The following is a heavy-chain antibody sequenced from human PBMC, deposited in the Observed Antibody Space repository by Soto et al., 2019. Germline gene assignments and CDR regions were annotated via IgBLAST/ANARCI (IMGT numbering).Heavy chain of an antibody. J-gene: IGHJ4*02. D-gene: IGHD5-18*01. CDR2: IIPIFCSA. Sequence: QVQLVQSGAEVKKPGSSVRVSCKTFGGVFSSFAISWVRQAPGQGLEWMGGIIPIFCSANYAQRFQGRVMITADESIRTGYMELSSLKSEDTAVDYCARGRVNSAMGTTFDYWGQGTRVTVSS. V-gene: IGHV1-69*01. CDR1: GGVFSSFA. CDR3: ARGRVNSAMGTTFDY.